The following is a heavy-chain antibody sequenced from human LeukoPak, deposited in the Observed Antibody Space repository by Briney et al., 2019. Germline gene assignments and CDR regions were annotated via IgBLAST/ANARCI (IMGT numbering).Heavy chain of an antibody. D-gene: IGHD5-12*01. CDR1: GGTFSSYA. Sequence: ASVKVSCKASGGTFSSYAISWVRQAPGQGLEWMGGIIPIFGTANYAQKFQGRVTITADESTSTAYMELSSLRSEDTAVYYCARVQDRDIVATIPYYYYYGMDVWGQGTTDTVSS. CDR2: IIPIFGTA. V-gene: IGHV1-69*13. J-gene: IGHJ6*02. CDR3: ARVQDRDIVATIPYYYYYGMDV.